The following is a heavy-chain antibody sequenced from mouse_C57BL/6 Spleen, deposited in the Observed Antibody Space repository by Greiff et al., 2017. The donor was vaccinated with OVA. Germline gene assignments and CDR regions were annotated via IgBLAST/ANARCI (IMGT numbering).Heavy chain of an antibody. J-gene: IGHJ4*01. V-gene: IGHV14-3*01. D-gene: IGHD2-2*01. CDR1: GSNIKNTY. Sequence: VQLQQSVAELVRPGASVKLSCTASGSNIKNTYMHWVKQRPEQGLEWIGRIDPANGNTKDAPTFQGKATRTADTSSNTAYLQLSSLTSEDTAIYYCAIDGYDVRTTMDYWGQGTSVTVTS. CDR3: AIDGYDVRTTMDY. CDR2: IDPANGNT.